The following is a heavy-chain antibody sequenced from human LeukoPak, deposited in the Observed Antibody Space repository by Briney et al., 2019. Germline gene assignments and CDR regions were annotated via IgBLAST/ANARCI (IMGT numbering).Heavy chain of an antibody. CDR1: GIIFSDAW. D-gene: IGHD2-2*01. Sequence: PGGSLRLSCAVSGIIFSDAWMNWVRQAPGKGLEWVAVISYDGSNKYYADSVKGRFTISRDNAKNSLYLQMNSLRTEDTALYYCAKDACSSTSCSNDYWGQGTLVTVSS. J-gene: IGHJ4*02. CDR3: AKDACSSTSCSNDY. V-gene: IGHV3-30*18. CDR2: ISYDGSNK.